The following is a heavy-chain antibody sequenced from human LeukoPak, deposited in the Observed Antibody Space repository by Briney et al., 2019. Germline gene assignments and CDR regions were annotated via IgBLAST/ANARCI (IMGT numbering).Heavy chain of an antibody. D-gene: IGHD3-3*01. CDR1: GYTLTELS. CDR2: FDPEDGET. J-gene: IGHJ5*02. CDR3: ARGGYDFWSGPTP. V-gene: IGHV1-24*01. Sequence: ASVKVSCKVSGYTLTELSMHWVRQAPGKGLEWMGGFDPEDGETIYAQKFQGRVTMTRDTSISTAYMELSRLRSDDTAVYYCARGGYDFWSGPTPWGQGTLVTVSS.